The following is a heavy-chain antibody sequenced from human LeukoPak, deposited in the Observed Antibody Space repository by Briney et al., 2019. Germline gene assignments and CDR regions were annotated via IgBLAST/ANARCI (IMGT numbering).Heavy chain of an antibody. CDR3: ARDAALYSSGWKDY. CDR1: GFIFSPYA. D-gene: IGHD6-19*01. J-gene: IGHJ4*02. CDR2: ISSEGKTT. Sequence: GSLRLSCSASGFIFSPYAMHWVRQAPGKGLEYVSSISSEGKTTYYADSVKGRFTISRDNAKNSLYLQMNSLRAEDTAVYYCARDAALYSSGWKDYWGQGTLVTVSS. V-gene: IGHV3-64*04.